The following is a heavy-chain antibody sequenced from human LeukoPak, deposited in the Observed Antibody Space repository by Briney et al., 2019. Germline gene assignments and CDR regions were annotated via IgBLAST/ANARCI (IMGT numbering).Heavy chain of an antibody. J-gene: IGHJ3*02. CDR3: AGNVAGRAFDI. V-gene: IGHV4-34*11. CDR2: IYSTGST. D-gene: IGHD6-19*01. Sequence: PSETLSLTCAVYGESFSGFYWSWIRQPPGKGLEWIGYIYSTGSTNYNPSLRGRVAISVDTSKNQFSLKLRSVTAADTAVYYCAGNVAGRAFDIWXXXTXVXXSS. CDR1: GESFSGFY.